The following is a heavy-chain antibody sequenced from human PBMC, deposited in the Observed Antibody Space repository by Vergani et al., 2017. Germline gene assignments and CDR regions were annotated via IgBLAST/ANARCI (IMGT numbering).Heavy chain of an antibody. V-gene: IGHV4-34*01. J-gene: IGHJ4*02. CDR2: INHSGST. CDR1: GGSFSGYY. Sequence: QVQLQQWGAGLLKPSETLSLTCAVYGGSFSGYYWSWIRQPPGKGLEWIGEINHSGSTNYNPSLMSRFTISVDTSKNQFSLKLSSVTAADTAVYFCAREKIDPYFDYWSQGSLVTVSS. D-gene: IGHD3-22*01. CDR3: AREKIDPYFDY.